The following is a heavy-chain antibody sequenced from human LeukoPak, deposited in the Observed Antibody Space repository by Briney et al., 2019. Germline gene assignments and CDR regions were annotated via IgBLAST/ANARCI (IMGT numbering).Heavy chain of an antibody. J-gene: IGHJ4*02. D-gene: IGHD2-2*01. V-gene: IGHV3-15*01. CDR1: GFTFSNAW. CDR3: AKDTVVYCSSTSCKYVGEFFDY. Sequence: GGSLRLSCAASGFTFSNAWMSWVRQAPGKGLEWVGRIKSKTDGGTTDYAAPVKGRFTISRDDSKNTLYLQMNSLRAEDTAVYYCAKDTVVYCSSTSCKYVGEFFDYWGQGTLVTVSS. CDR2: IKSKTDGGTT.